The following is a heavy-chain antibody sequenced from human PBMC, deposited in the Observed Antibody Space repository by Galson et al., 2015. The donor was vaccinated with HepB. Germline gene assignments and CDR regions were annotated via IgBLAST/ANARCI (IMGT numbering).Heavy chain of an antibody. Sequence: SLRLSCAASGFIFSKAWMSWVRQAPGKGLDAIGLIKSKTDGGTTDYAAPVKGRFTISRDDSKNTMYLEMNNLKPEDTGVYYCATTPVYWVQGTLVTVSS. CDR1: GFIFSKAW. J-gene: IGHJ4*02. V-gene: IGHV3-15*01. CDR3: ATTPVY. CDR2: IKSKTDGGTT.